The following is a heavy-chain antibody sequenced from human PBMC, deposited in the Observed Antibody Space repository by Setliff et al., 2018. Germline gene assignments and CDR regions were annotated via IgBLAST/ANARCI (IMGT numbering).Heavy chain of an antibody. CDR3: ARDLIDPDYGDYLSFYYYGMDV. D-gene: IGHD4-17*01. CDR1: GYAFTDNY. V-gene: IGHV1-2*04. CDR2: INPKTGGT. Sequence: ASVKVSCKTSGYAFTDNYIHWVRQAPGQGLEWMGWINPKTGGTNLAQKFQGWVSMTRDTSITTAYMELSRLTSDDTAVYYCARDLIDPDYGDYLSFYYYGMDVWGQGITVTVS. J-gene: IGHJ6*02.